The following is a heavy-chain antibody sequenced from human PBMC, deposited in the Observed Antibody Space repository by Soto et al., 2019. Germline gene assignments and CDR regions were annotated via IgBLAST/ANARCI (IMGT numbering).Heavy chain of an antibody. Sequence: QVQLVQSGAEVKKPGSSVKVSCKASGGTFSTYGLNWVRQAPGQGLEWMGGIIPLFGTANYAQKFQGRVTITADKSTSTAYMELSSLRSEDTAMYYCARDQGEHIEVFESNDSYGMDVWGQGTTVTVSS. J-gene: IGHJ6*02. V-gene: IGHV1-69*06. CDR3: ARDQGEHIEVFESNDSYGMDV. CDR2: IIPLFGTA. D-gene: IGHD2-15*01. CDR1: GGTFSTYG.